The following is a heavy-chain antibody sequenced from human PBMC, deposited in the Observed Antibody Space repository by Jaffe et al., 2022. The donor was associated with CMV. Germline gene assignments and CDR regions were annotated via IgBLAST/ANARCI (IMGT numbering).Heavy chain of an antibody. D-gene: IGHD3-22*01. J-gene: IGHJ3*02. CDR1: GFTFSDYY. CDR3: ASSNFYYYDSSGPQRHDAFDI. Sequence: QVQLVESGGGLVKPGGSLRLSCAASGFTFSDYYMSWIRQAPGKGLEWVSYISSSSSYTNYADSVKGRFTISRDNAKNSLYLQMNSLRAEDTAVYYCASSNFYYYDSSGPQRHDAFDIWGQGTMVTVSS. V-gene: IGHV3-11*06. CDR2: ISSSSSYT.